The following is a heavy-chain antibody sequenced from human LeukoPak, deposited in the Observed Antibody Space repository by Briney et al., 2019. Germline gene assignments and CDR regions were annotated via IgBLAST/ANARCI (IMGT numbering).Heavy chain of an antibody. D-gene: IGHD2-2*01. Sequence: SETLSLTCAVSGGSFSSGALSWSWVRQPPGKGLEWIGYIHHSGSTFYNPSLKSRVTISVDTSKNQFSLKLSSVTAADTAVYYCARGEVPAAISHYYMDVWGKGTTVTVSS. V-gene: IGHV4-30-2*01. CDR2: IHHSGST. J-gene: IGHJ6*03. CDR3: ARGEVPAAISHYYMDV. CDR1: GGSFSSGALS.